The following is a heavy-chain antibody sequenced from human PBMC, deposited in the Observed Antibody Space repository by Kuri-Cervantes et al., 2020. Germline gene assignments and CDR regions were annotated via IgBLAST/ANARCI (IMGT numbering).Heavy chain of an antibody. D-gene: IGHD3-10*01. CDR3: ARDNRVLRGGGMDV. J-gene: IGHJ6*02. CDR2: IYYSGST. Sequence: SETLSLTCSVSGGSISSYHWSWIRQPPGKGLEWIGYIYYSGSTYYNPSLKSRVTIPVDTSKNQFSLKLSSVTAADTAVYYCARDNRVLRGGGMDVWGQGTTVTV. V-gene: IGHV4-59*12. CDR1: GGSISSYH.